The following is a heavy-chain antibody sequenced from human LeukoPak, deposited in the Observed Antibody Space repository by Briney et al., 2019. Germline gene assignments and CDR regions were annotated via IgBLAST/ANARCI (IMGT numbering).Heavy chain of an antibody. V-gene: IGHV3-23*01. Sequence: HPGGSLRLSCAASGFTFSTYAMNWVRQAPGKGLGWDSAISPIGSRTYYADSVKGRFTISRDNSKNTLYLQMNSLRAGDTAIYYCAKASTVLKPIDSWGQGTLVTVSS. CDR3: AKASTVLKPIDS. D-gene: IGHD1-14*01. CDR1: GFTFSTYA. J-gene: IGHJ4*02. CDR2: ISPIGSRT.